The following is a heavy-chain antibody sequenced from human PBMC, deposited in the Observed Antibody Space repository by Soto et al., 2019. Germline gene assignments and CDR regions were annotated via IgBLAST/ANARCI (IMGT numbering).Heavy chain of an antibody. D-gene: IGHD2-15*01. Sequence: PGGSLRLSCAASGFTFSGSARHWVRQASGKGLEWVGRIRSKANSYATAYAASVKGRFTISRDDSKNTAYLQMNSLKTEDTAVYYCTIVVVVAASHAFDIWGQGTMVTVSS. CDR3: TIVVVVAASHAFDI. CDR1: GFTFSGSA. CDR2: IRSKANSYAT. J-gene: IGHJ3*02. V-gene: IGHV3-73*01.